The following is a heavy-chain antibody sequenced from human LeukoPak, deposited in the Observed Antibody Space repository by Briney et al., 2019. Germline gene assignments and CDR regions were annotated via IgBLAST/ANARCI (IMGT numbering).Heavy chain of an antibody. V-gene: IGHV4-59*08. CDR3: ALSSNCSGGSCYSIIRLFDY. J-gene: IGHJ4*02. Sequence: SETLSLTCSVSGGSINSYYWSWIRQPPGKGLEWIGHAYYSGITNYIPSLKSRATISVDTSKNQFSLKLSSVTAADTAVYYCALSSNCSGGSCYSIIRLFDYWGQGTLVTVSS. CDR1: GGSINSYY. CDR2: AYYSGIT. D-gene: IGHD2-15*01.